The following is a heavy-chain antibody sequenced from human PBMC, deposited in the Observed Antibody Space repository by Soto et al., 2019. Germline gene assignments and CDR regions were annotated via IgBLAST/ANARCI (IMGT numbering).Heavy chain of an antibody. Sequence: QVRLQESGPGLVKPSETLSLTCTVSGGSIRSYYWSWIRQAPGKGLEWIGYLYNSGSTVYNPSLKGRVTISVDPSKNQFSLKLNSVTAADTAVYYCARDLWGYCGTDCYPLDVWGQGTTVTVSS. CDR1: GGSIRSYY. V-gene: IGHV4-59*01. CDR3: ARDLWGYCGTDCYPLDV. CDR2: LYNSGST. D-gene: IGHD2-21*02. J-gene: IGHJ6*02.